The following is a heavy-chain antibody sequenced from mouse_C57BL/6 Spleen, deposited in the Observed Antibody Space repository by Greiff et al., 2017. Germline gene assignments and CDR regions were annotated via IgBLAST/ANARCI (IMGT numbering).Heavy chain of an antibody. V-gene: IGHV1-52*01. Sequence: QVQLQQSGAELVRPGSSVKLSCKASGYTFTSYWMHWVKQRPIQGLEWIGNIDPSDSETHYNQKFKDKATLTVDKSSSTAYMQLSSLTSEDSAVYYCAVGSNYAYARDYWGQGTSVTVSS. J-gene: IGHJ4*01. CDR1: GYTFTSYW. CDR3: AVGSNYAYARDY. D-gene: IGHD2-5*01. CDR2: IDPSDSET.